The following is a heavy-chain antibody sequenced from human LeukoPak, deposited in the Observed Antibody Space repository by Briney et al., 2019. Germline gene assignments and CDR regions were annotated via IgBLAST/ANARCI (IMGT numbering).Heavy chain of an antibody. CDR3: AREAYYHDTTGRFDL. V-gene: IGHV3-53*01. Sequence: GGSLRLSCAASGFTVRRNYMSWVRQAPGKGLEWVSDIYSSERTYYAESVQGRFTVFREDSENAIYLQMDSLRAEDTAVYYCAREAYYHDTTGRFDLWGQGTLVTVSS. J-gene: IGHJ4*02. CDR2: IYSSERT. CDR1: GFTVRRNY. D-gene: IGHD3-22*01.